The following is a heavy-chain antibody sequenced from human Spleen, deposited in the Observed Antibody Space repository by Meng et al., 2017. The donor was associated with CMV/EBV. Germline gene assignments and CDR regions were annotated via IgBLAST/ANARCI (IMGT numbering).Heavy chain of an antibody. D-gene: IGHD3-22*01. Sequence: GGSLRLSCAASGFTFSSYWMHWVRQAPGKGLVRVSRINSDGSSTSFADSVKGRFTISRDNAKNTLYLQMNSLRAEDTALYYCARSNYYDSSGAFDYWGQGTLVTVSS. CDR3: ARSNYYDSSGAFDY. CDR2: INSDGSST. J-gene: IGHJ4*02. V-gene: IGHV3-74*01. CDR1: GFTFSSYW.